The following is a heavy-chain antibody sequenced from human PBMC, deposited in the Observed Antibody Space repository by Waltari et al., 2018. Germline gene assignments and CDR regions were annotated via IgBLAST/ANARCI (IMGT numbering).Heavy chain of an antibody. D-gene: IGHD5-12*01. V-gene: IGHV4-39*07. J-gene: IGHJ4*02. CDR2: IYYSGST. Sequence: QLQLQESGPGLVKPSETLSLTCTVSGGSISSSSSYWGWIRQPPGKGLEWIGSIYYSGSTYYNPSLKSRVTISVDTSKNQFSLKLSSVTAADTAVYYCARDPAVGIVATTATDYWGQGTLVTVSS. CDR3: ARDPAVGIVATTATDY. CDR1: GGSISSSSSY.